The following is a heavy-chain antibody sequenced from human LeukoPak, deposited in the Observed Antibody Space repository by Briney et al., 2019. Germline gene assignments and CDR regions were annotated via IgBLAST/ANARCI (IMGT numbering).Heavy chain of an antibody. CDR3: ARVVVGSGCDY. D-gene: IGHD6-19*01. V-gene: IGHV3-53*01. Sequence: PGGSLRLSCAASGFTVSSNYMSWVRQAPGKGLEWVSVIYSGGSTYYADSVKGRFTISRDNSKNTLYLQMNSLRAEDTAVYYCARVVVGSGCDYWGQGTLVTVSS. CDR2: IYSGGST. J-gene: IGHJ4*02. CDR1: GFTVSSNY.